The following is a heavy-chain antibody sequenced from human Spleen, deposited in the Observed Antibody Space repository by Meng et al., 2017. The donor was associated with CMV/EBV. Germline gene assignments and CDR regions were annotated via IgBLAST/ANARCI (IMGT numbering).Heavy chain of an antibody. CDR2: IKRDGSEQ. Sequence: GGSLRLSCAVSGFPFSSYWMSWVRQAPGKGLEWVANIKRDGSEQYYVDSVKGRFTISRDNAKNSLYLQMNSLRAEDTAVYYCARANNFDYWGQGTLVTVSS. J-gene: IGHJ4*02. D-gene: IGHD4/OR15-4a*01. CDR3: ARANNFDY. CDR1: GFPFSSYW. V-gene: IGHV3-7*01.